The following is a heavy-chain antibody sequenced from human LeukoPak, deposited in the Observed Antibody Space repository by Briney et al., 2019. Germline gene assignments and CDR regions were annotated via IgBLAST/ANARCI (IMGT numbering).Heavy chain of an antibody. Sequence: GWSLRLSCEASGFRFGSLAMYRVRQAPGKGLDWIAGIFGSGGSSQYADSVKGRFTISRDNSKNTVYLQINSLRAEDTAVYYCGKTTAGYSSGQKPAWPVDYWGQGTLVTVSS. V-gene: IGHV3-23*01. J-gene: IGHJ4*02. CDR1: GFRFGSLA. CDR3: GKTTAGYSSGQKPAWPVDY. D-gene: IGHD5-18*01. CDR2: IFGSGGSS.